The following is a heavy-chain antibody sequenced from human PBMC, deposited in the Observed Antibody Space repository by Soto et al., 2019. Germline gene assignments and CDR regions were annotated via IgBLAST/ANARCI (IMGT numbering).Heavy chain of an antibody. CDR3: ARGGYYYGL. D-gene: IGHD3-22*01. CDR2: IKEDGSER. J-gene: IGHJ4*02. Sequence: PGGSLRLSCAASGFTFKSYWMTWVRQAPGKGLEWVANIKEDGSERNHVDSVKGRFTIPRDNAENSLYLQMNSLGAEDTAVYYCARGGYYYGLWGQGTLVTVSS. V-gene: IGHV3-7*01. CDR1: GFTFKSYW.